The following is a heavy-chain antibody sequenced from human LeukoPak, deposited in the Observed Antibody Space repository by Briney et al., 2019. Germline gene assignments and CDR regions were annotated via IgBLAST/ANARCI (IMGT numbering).Heavy chain of an antibody. J-gene: IGHJ4*02. D-gene: IGHD6-6*01. CDR2: INHSGST. CDR1: GGSFSGYY. Sequence: PSETLSLTCAVYGGSFSGYYWSWIRQPPGKGLEWIGEINHSGSTNYNPSLKSRVTISVDTSKNQFSLKLSSVTAADTAVYYCARARRSIAARPFDYWGQGTLVTVSS. V-gene: IGHV4-34*01. CDR3: ARARRSIAARPFDY.